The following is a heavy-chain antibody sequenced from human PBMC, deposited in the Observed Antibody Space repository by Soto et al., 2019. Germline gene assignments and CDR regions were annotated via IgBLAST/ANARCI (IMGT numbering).Heavy chain of an antibody. J-gene: IGHJ4*02. CDR3: ARAWVDTAMVHYFDY. D-gene: IGHD5-18*01. Sequence: QVQLVQSGAEVKKTGSSVKVSCKSSGGTFSSYAISWVRQAPGQGLEWMGGIIPIFGTANYGQKFQGRVTSTADKSTSTAHMELSSLRSEETAVYCGARAWVDTAMVHYFDYWGQGTLVIASS. CDR2: IIPIFGTA. CDR1: GGTFSSYA. V-gene: IGHV1-69*06.